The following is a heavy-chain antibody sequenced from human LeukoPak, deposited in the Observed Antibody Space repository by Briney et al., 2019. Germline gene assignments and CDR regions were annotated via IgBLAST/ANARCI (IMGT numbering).Heavy chain of an antibody. Sequence: KTSETLSLTCSVSGISIRGYFWSWIRQPAGKTLEWIGRISTSGSSKYNPSLKSRVTMSVDTSKNQFSLKLSSVTAADTAVYYCARGLPRLKVGYNMAKLNWFDPWGQGTLVTVSS. V-gene: IGHV4-4*07. CDR2: ISTSGSS. CDR1: GISIRGYF. CDR3: ARGLPRLKVGYNMAKLNWFDP. D-gene: IGHD5-18*01. J-gene: IGHJ5*02.